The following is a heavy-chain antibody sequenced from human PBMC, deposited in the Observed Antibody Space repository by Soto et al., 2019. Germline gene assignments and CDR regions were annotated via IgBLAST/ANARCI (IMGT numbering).Heavy chain of an antibody. D-gene: IGHD2-2*01. Sequence: QVQLQESGPGLVKASETLSLTCAVSGDSISSGAWWSWVRQPPGKGLQWIGEIYHSGNTRNNPSLKSRVTMSVDKSNNQFSLNLMSVTAADTATYYCARDSRTGCSSTDCYMSWGRGILVTVSS. CDR3: ARDSRTGCSSTDCYMS. CDR2: IYHSGNT. J-gene: IGHJ5*02. V-gene: IGHV4-4*02. CDR1: GDSISSGAW.